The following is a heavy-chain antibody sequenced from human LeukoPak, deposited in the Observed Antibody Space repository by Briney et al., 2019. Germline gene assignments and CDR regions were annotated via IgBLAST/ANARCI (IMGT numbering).Heavy chain of an antibody. V-gene: IGHV3-74*01. Sequence: GSLRLSCAASGFTFSSYWMHWVRQAPGKGLVWVSRINSDGSSTSYADSVKGRFTISRDNAKNTLYLQMNSLRAEDTAVYYCARDRLVWGSYLAFDIWGQGTMVTVSS. CDR2: INSDGSST. J-gene: IGHJ3*02. D-gene: IGHD3-16*01. CDR1: GFTFSSYW. CDR3: ARDRLVWGSYLAFDI.